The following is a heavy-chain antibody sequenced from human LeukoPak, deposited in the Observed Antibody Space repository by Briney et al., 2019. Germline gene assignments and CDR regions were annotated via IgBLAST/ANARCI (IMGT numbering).Heavy chain of an antibody. D-gene: IGHD6-19*01. Sequence: GGSLRLPCAASGFTFSSYAMSWVRQAPGKGLEWVSAISGSGGSTYYADSVKGRFTISRDNSKNTLYLQMNSLRAEDTAVYYCAKDYGQWLVQEAFDIWGQGTMVTVSS. CDR2: ISGSGGST. J-gene: IGHJ3*02. CDR1: GFTFSSYA. CDR3: AKDYGQWLVQEAFDI. V-gene: IGHV3-23*01.